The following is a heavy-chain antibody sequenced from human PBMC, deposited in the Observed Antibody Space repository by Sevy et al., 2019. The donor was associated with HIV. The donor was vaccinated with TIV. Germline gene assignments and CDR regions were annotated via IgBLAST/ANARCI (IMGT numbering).Heavy chain of an antibody. CDR1: IFTFNICG. CDR2: MRKDGLTT. V-gene: IGHV3-30*02. J-gene: IGHJ3*02. CDR3: TRETTYYDASGPVPGDI. D-gene: IGHD3-16*01. Sequence: GGSLRLSCAASIFTFNICGMQWVRQAPGKGLEWVAYMRKDGLTTYYADSVKGRFTISRDSSKNTLYLQMNSLRIEDAALYYCTRETTYYDASGPVPGDIWGQGTMVTVSS.